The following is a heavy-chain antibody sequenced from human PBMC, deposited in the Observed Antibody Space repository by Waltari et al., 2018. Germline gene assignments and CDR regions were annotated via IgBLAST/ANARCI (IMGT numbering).Heavy chain of an antibody. J-gene: IGHJ4*02. CDR1: GYSISSGYY. CDR2: IYHSGST. CDR3: ARDPVIVQWLRPGHFDY. V-gene: IGHV4-38-2*02. D-gene: IGHD5-12*01. Sequence: QVQLQESGPGLLKPSETLSLTCAVSGYSISSGYYWGWIRQPPGKGLEWIGSIYHSGSTYYNPSLKSRVTISVDTSKNQFSLKLSSVTAADTAVYYCARDPVIVQWLRPGHFDYWGQGTLVTVSS.